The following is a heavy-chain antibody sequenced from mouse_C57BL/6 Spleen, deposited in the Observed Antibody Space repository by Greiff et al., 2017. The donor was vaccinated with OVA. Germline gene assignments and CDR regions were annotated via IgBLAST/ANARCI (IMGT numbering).Heavy chain of an antibody. J-gene: IGHJ1*03. V-gene: IGHV1-54*01. CDR1: GYAFTNYL. CDR2: INPGSGGT. Sequence: VQLQQSGAELVRPGTSVKVSCKASGYAFTNYLIEWVKQRPGQGLEWIGVINPGSGGTNYNEKFKGKATLTADKSTSTAYMQLSSLTSEDSAVYFCARSAYCGSSYWYFDGWGTGTTVTVSS. D-gene: IGHD1-1*01. CDR3: ARSAYCGSSYWYFDG.